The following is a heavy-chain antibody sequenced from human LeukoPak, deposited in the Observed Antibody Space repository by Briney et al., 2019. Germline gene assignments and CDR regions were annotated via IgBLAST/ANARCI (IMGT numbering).Heavy chain of an antibody. Sequence: PGGSLRLSCVGSGFTFTDYPMRWVRQAPGKGLEWFSAFGGGDGRTFYADSVKGRFAISRDNTEKTVDLQLSSLRAEDTAVYYCAKESPYCSGSNCRQYYFDYWGQGTLVTVSS. J-gene: IGHJ4*02. CDR2: FGGGDGRT. CDR3: AKESPYCSGSNCRQYYFDY. D-gene: IGHD2-15*01. V-gene: IGHV3-23*01. CDR1: GFTFTDYP.